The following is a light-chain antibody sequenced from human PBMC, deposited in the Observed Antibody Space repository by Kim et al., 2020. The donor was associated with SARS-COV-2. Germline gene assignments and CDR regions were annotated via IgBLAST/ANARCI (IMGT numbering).Light chain of an antibody. V-gene: IGKV2-28*01. CDR3: MQALQTRT. J-gene: IGKJ1*01. Sequence: DIVMTQSPLSLPVTPGEPASISCRSSQSLLHTNGYNYLDWYLQKPGQSPQLLIYLGSNRASGVPDRFSGSGSGTDFTLIISRVEAEDVGVYYCMQALQTRTFGQGTKVDIK. CDR2: LGS. CDR1: QSLLHTNGYNY.